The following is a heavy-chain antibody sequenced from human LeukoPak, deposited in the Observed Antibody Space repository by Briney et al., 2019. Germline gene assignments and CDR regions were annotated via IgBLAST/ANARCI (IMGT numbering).Heavy chain of an antibody. CDR1: GFTFSSYS. J-gene: IGHJ4*02. CDR2: IWYDGSNK. V-gene: IGHV3-33*08. Sequence: PGGSLRLSCAASGFTFSSYSMNWVRQAPGKGLEWVAVIWYDGSNKYYADSVKGRFTISRDNSKNTLYLQMNSLRAEDTAVYYCARGKQWLVGLLDYWGQGTLVTVSS. D-gene: IGHD6-19*01. CDR3: ARGKQWLVGLLDY.